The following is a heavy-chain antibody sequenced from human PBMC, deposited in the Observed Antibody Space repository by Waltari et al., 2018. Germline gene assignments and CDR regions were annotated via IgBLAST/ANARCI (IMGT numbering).Heavy chain of an antibody. V-gene: IGHV3-48*01. Sequence: EVQLVESGGGLVQPGGSLRLSCAASGFTFSSYSMNWVRQAPGKGLEWVSYISSSSSTIYDADSVKGRFTISRDDAKNSLYLQMNSLRAEDTAVYYCAREIAVAAISNDYWGQGTLVTVSS. D-gene: IGHD6-19*01. CDR3: AREIAVAAISNDY. CDR2: ISSSSSTI. CDR1: GFTFSSYS. J-gene: IGHJ4*02.